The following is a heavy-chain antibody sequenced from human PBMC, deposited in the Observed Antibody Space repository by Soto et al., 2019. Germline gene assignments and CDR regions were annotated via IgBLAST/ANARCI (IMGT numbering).Heavy chain of an antibody. CDR1: GFTFSSYA. CDR2: ISYDGSNK. V-gene: IGHV3-30-3*01. J-gene: IGHJ6*02. CDR3: ARVDYYDSSGYYIPLYYYYGMDV. Sequence: GGSLRLSCAASGFTFSSYAMHWVRQAPGKGLEWVAVISYDGSNKYYADSVKGRFTISGDNSKNTLYLQMNSLRAEDTAVYYCARVDYYDSSGYYIPLYYYYGMDVWGQGTTVTVSS. D-gene: IGHD3-22*01.